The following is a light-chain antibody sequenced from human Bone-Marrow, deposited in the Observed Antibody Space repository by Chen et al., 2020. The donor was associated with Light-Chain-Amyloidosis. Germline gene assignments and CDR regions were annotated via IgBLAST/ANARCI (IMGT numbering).Light chain of an antibody. J-gene: IGKJ4*01. CDR3: QQYGTSPLT. CDR2: GSS. V-gene: IGKV3-20*01. Sequence: EIVLTQSPGTLSLSPGEGANLSCRASQTISSNYLTWYQQKFGQAPRLLIYGSSSWATGIPDRFTGSGSGTDFTLTINRLGPEDFAMYYCQQYGTSPLTFGGGTKVEIK. CDR1: QTISSNY.